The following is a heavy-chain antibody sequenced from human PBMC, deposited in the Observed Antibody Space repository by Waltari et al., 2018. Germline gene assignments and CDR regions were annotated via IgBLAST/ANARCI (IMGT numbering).Heavy chain of an antibody. CDR1: GFTVSTNY. V-gene: IGHV3-53*01. CDR3: ARGPGEFLPIDF. D-gene: IGHD7-27*01. J-gene: IGHJ4*02. CDR2: IDSGGNT. Sequence: EVQLVESGGGLFQPGGSLRLSCAASGFTVSTNYMSWVRQAPGTGLDWVSVIDSGGNTCAADSVKGRFTISRDNSKNTLYLQMNSLRAEDTAVYYCARGPGEFLPIDFWGQGTLVTVSS.